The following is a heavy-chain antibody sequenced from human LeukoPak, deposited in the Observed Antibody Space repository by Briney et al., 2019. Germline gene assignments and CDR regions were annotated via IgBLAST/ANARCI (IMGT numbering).Heavy chain of an antibody. CDR2: IYYGGSP. CDR1: GGSISTTTNS. CDR3: ARRPIVGSTGFYFDP. Sequence: SETLSLTCNVSGGSISTTTNSWGWAWIRQRPTKGLEWIGSIYYGGSPYYTSSLKSRVAISVDTSKNQFSLKLASLTAADTAVYYCARRPIVGSTGFYFDPWGPGTLVTVSS. J-gene: IGHJ5*02. V-gene: IGHV4-39*01. D-gene: IGHD1-26*01.